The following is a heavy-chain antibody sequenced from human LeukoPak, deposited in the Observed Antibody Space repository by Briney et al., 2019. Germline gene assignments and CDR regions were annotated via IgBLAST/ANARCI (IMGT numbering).Heavy chain of an antibody. CDR1: GYIFSNYG. V-gene: IGHV1-18*01. D-gene: IGHD3-10*01. Sequence: ASVKVSCTTSGYIFSNYGVSWVRQASGQGLEWMGWINVYNGHTIYAQEFQGRVTLTTDTSTSTAHMDLRSLRSDDTAVYYCVRDSDLAPDYWGQGTLVTVSS. CDR3: VRDSDLAPDY. J-gene: IGHJ4*02. CDR2: INVYNGHT.